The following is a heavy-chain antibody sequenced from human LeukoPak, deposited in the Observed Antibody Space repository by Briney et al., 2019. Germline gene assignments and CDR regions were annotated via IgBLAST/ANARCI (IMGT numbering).Heavy chain of an antibody. Sequence: SETLSLTCTVSGGSISSGSYYWSWIRQPAGKGLEWIGRIYTSGSTNYNPSLKSRVTISVDTSKNQFSLKLSSVTAADTAVYYCARDSHYYGSGSYYNAPTFDYWGQGTLVTVSS. D-gene: IGHD3-10*01. CDR1: GGSISSGSYY. V-gene: IGHV4-61*02. CDR3: ARDSHYYGSGSYYNAPTFDY. CDR2: IYTSGST. J-gene: IGHJ4*02.